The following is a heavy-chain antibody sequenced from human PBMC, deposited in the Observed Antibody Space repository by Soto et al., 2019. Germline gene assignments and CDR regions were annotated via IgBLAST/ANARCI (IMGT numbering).Heavy chain of an antibody. CDR3: ARGNPFYFWTPDAFDF. J-gene: IGHJ3*01. CDR1: GGSISSSSYY. Sequence: SETLSLTCTVSGGSISSSSYYWGWIRQPPGKGLEWIGSIYHSGNTNYNPSLKSRVTISVDKSKSQFSLRLTSVTAADTAVYFCARGNPFYFWTPDAFDFWGRGTLVTVSS. V-gene: IGHV4-39*07. D-gene: IGHD3-16*01. CDR2: IYHSGNT.